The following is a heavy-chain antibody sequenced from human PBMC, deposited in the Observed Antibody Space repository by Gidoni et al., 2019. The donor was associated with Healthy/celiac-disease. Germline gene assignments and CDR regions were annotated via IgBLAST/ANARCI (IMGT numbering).Heavy chain of an antibody. CDR3: ARAPYSGSYYFFDY. V-gene: IGHV4-59*01. CDR1: GGSISSYY. Sequence: QVQLQESGPGLVKHSETLSLTCTVSGGSISSYYWSWIRQPPGKGLEWIGYIYYSGSTNYNPSLKSRVTISVDTSKNQFSLKLSSVTAADTAVYYCARAPYSGSYYFFDYWGQGTLVTVSS. CDR2: IYYSGST. D-gene: IGHD1-26*01. J-gene: IGHJ4*02.